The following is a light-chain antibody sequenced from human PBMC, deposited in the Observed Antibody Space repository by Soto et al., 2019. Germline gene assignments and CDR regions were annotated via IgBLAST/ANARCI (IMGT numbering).Light chain of an antibody. CDR3: MQALQAPLT. CDR2: LGS. Sequence: DIVLTQSPLSLPVTLGEPASISCRSSQSLLNSNGYNYLDWYLQKPGQSPQPLIYLGSNRASGVPDRFSGSGSGTDFTLKISRVEAEDVVLYYCMQALQAPLTFGQGTKVDIK. J-gene: IGKJ1*01. V-gene: IGKV2-28*01. CDR1: QSLLNSNGYNY.